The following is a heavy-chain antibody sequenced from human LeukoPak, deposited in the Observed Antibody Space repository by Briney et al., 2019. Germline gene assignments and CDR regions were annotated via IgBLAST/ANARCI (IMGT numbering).Heavy chain of an antibody. D-gene: IGHD3-9*01. CDR3: ARDGSRLDWLSSGFDY. Sequence: PGGSLRLSCAASGFAFSSYSMNWVRQAPGKGLEWVSYISSSSSTIYYADSVKGRFTISRDNAKNSLYLQMNSLRDEDTAVYYCARDGSRLDWLSSGFDYWGQGTLVTVSS. CDR2: ISSSSSTI. CDR1: GFAFSSYS. J-gene: IGHJ4*02. V-gene: IGHV3-48*02.